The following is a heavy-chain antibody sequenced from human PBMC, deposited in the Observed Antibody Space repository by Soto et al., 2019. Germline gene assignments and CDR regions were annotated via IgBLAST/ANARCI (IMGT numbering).Heavy chain of an antibody. CDR1: GFIFSDYY. V-gene: IGHV3-11*01. CDR2: ISGSGSIV. CDR3: ARDRGLYYYGSGSPSDL. Sequence: QVQLVESGGGLVKPGGSLRLSCAASGFIFSDYYMSWIRQAPGKGLEWVSYISGSGSIVYYADSMKGRFTISRDNAKNSVYLQMNSLRVDDPAVYYCARDRGLYYYGSGSPSDLWGQGVLVTVSS. J-gene: IGHJ5*02. D-gene: IGHD3-10*01.